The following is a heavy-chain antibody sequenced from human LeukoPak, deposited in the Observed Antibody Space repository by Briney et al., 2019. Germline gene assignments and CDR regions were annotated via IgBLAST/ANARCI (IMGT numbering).Heavy chain of an antibody. CDR3: AKDWALTGYYSPVDY. D-gene: IGHD3-9*01. CDR1: GFTFSSYG. V-gene: IGHV3-30*18. CDR2: ISYDGSNK. J-gene: IGHJ4*02. Sequence: GGSLRLSCAASGFTFSSYGMHWVRQAPGKGLEWVAVISYDGSNKYYADSVKGRFTISRDNSKNTLYLQMNSLRAEDTAVYYCAKDWALTGYYSPVDYWGQGTLVTVSS.